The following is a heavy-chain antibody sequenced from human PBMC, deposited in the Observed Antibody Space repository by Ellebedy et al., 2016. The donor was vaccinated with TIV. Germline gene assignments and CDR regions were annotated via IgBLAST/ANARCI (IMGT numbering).Heavy chain of an antibody. V-gene: IGHV1-18*01. J-gene: IGHJ6*02. CDR2: ISTYSGNT. CDR3: ERGLLGYCSGGSCYYPYYYGMDV. Sequence: AASVKVSCKASGYTFTNYGINWVRQAPGQGLEWMGGISTYSGNTNYAQNLQGRVTMTTDTSTSTVYMELRSLRSDDSAVYYCERGLLGYCSGGSCYYPYYYGMDVWGQGTTVTVSS. D-gene: IGHD2-15*01. CDR1: GYTFTNYG.